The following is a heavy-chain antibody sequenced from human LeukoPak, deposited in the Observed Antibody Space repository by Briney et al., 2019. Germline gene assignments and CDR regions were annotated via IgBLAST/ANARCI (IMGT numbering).Heavy chain of an antibody. CDR3: ATVAGRVNYYYDSSGYPY. D-gene: IGHD3-22*01. CDR2: FDPEDGET. CDR1: GYTLTELS. V-gene: IGHV1-24*01. Sequence: ASVKVSCKVSGYTLTELSMHWVRQAPGKGLEWMGGFDPEDGETIYAQKFQGRVTMTEDTSTDTAYMELSSLRSEDTAVYYCATVAGRVNYYYDSSGYPYWGQGTLVTVSS. J-gene: IGHJ4*02.